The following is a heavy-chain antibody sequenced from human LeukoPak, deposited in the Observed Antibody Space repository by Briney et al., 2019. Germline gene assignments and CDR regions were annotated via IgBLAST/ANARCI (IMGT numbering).Heavy chain of an antibody. CDR2: ISYDGSNK. J-gene: IGHJ4*02. V-gene: IGHV3-30*01. CDR1: GFTFSSYA. D-gene: IGHD2-15*01. CDR3: ARDASIVVVVAALRH. Sequence: GGSLRLSCAASGFTFSSYAMHWVRQAPSKGLEWVAVISYDGSNKYYADSVKGRFTISRDNSKNTLYLQMNSLRAEDTAVYYCARDASIVVVVAALRHWGQGTLVTVSS.